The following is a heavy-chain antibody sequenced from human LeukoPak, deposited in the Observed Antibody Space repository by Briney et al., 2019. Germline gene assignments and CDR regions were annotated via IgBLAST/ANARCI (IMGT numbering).Heavy chain of an antibody. CDR3: ARDDPGIGIDY. CDR2: INSDGSSP. V-gene: IGHV3-74*01. Sequence: QPRGSLRLSCAASGFTFSTYWMHWVRQVPGKGLVWVSHINSDGSSPSYADSVKGRFTISRDNAKNTLYLQMNSLRAEDTAVYYCARDDPGIGIDYWGQGTLVTVSS. D-gene: IGHD2-15*01. CDR1: GFTFSTYW. J-gene: IGHJ4*02.